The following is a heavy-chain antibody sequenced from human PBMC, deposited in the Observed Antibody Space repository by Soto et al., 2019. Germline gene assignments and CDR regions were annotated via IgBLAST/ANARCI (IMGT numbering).Heavy chain of an antibody. CDR1: GDSVSSNSAA. D-gene: IGHD6-19*01. J-gene: IGHJ6*02. CDR3: ARDRAVAGHYYYYYGNVV. Sequence: SQTLSLTCAISGDSVSSNSAAWNWIRQSPSRGLEWLGRTYYKSKWYNDYAVSVKSRITINPDTSKNQFSLQLNSVTPEDTAVYYCARDRAVAGHYYYYYGNVVWGQGTTVAVSS. CDR2: TYYKSKWYN. V-gene: IGHV6-1*01.